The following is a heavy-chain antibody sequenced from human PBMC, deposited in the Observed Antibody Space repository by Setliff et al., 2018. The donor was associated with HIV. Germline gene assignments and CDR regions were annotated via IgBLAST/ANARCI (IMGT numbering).Heavy chain of an antibody. CDR1: AFMFHNQA. Sequence: WGSLRLSCAASAFMFHNQARSWVRQVPGQGLEWVSAISDDGTRTIYADFVKGRFATSRDNTRNSLYLQMNSLRAEDTAVYFCARGDSFVYSYVYPDYWGQGTLVTVSS. CDR3: ARGDSFVYSYVYPDY. CDR2: ISDDGTRT. D-gene: IGHD3-22*01. V-gene: IGHV3-23*01. J-gene: IGHJ4*02.